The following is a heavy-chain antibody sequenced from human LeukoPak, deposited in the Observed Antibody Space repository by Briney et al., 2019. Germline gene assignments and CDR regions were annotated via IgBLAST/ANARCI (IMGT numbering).Heavy chain of an antibody. Sequence: ASVKVSCKTSGYTFASYGISWVRQAPGQGLEWMGWISTYDGNTDYAQKFQGRVTMTTDTSTSTACMELRSLRSDDTAVYYCARDPTIYYFDYWGQGTLVTVSS. CDR2: ISTYDGNT. J-gene: IGHJ4*02. CDR1: GYTFASYG. D-gene: IGHD5-24*01. CDR3: ARDPTIYYFDY. V-gene: IGHV1-18*01.